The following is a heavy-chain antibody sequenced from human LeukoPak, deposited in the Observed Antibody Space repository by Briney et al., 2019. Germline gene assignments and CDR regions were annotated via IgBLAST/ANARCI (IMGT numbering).Heavy chain of an antibody. D-gene: IGHD2-21*02. Sequence: GESLKISCKGSGYSFTTYWIAWVRQMPGKGLEWMGIIYPGDSDTRYSPSFQGQVTISADKSITTAYLQWSSLKASDTAMYYCARHEDCGGDCYSVDYWGQGTLVTVSS. V-gene: IGHV5-51*01. J-gene: IGHJ4*02. CDR3: ARHEDCGGDCYSVDY. CDR1: GYSFTTYW. CDR2: IYPGDSDT.